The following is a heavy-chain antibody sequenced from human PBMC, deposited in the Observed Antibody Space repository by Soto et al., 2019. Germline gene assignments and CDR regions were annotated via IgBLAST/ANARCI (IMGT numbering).Heavy chain of an antibody. CDR1: GYTFTSYD. D-gene: IGHD2-15*01. V-gene: IGHV1-8*01. CDR2: MNPNSGNT. CDR3: ARGRSDCSGGRCYLSFDAFDI. J-gene: IGHJ3*02. Sequence: RASVKVSCKASGYTFTSYDINWVRQATGQGLEWMGWMNPNSGNTGYAQKFQGRVTMTRNTSISTAYMELSSLRSEDTAVYYCARGRSDCSGGRCYLSFDAFDIWGQGTTVTV.